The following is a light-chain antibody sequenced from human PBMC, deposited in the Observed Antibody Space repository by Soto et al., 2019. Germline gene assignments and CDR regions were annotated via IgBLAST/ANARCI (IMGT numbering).Light chain of an antibody. CDR3: SSYTSSSTYV. J-gene: IGLJ1*01. V-gene: IGLV2-14*01. CDR1: SSDVGGHNY. CDR2: EVS. Sequence: QSALTQPASVSGSPGQSITISCTGTSSDVGGHNYVSWYQQHPGKAPKLMIYEVSSRPSGVSNRFSGSKSGNTASLTISGLQAEEEPDYYCSSYTSSSTYVFGTGTKVTVL.